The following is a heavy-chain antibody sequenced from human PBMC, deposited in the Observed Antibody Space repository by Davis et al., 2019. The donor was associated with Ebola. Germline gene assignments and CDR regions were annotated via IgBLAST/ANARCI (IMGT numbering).Heavy chain of an antibody. CDR1: GGSFSGYY. J-gene: IGHJ6*02. D-gene: IGHD2-8*01. Sequence: SETLSLTCAVYGGSFSGYYWSWIRQPPGKGLEWIGEINHSGSTNYNPSLKSRVTISVDTSKNQFSLKLSSVTAADTAVYYCARNGLWSYGKDVWGQGTTVTVSS. V-gene: IGHV4-34*01. CDR3: ARNGLWSYGKDV. CDR2: INHSGST.